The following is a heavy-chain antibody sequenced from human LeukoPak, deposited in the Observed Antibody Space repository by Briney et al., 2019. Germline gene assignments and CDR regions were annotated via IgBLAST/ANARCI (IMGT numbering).Heavy chain of an antibody. V-gene: IGHV3-33*08. CDR1: GFTFSSYA. D-gene: IGHD3-10*01. CDR3: ARDYYGSGSPMIYNWFDP. CDR2: IWYDGSNK. Sequence: GGSLRLSCAASGFTFSSYAMSWVRQAPGKGLEWVAVIWYDGSNKYYADSVKGRFTISRDNSKNTLYLQMNSLRAEDTAVYYCARDYYGSGSPMIYNWFDPWGQGTLVTVSS. J-gene: IGHJ5*02.